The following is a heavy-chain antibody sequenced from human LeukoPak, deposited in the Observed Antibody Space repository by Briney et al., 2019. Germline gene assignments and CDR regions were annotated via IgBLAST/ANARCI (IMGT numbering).Heavy chain of an antibody. Sequence: GGSLRLSCAASGFTFSSYWMNWARQAPGKGLEWVASINHNGNVNYYVDSVKGRFTISRDSAKNSLYLQMNSLRPEDTALYYCVKDMNPGGADVWGQGTTVTVSS. J-gene: IGHJ6*02. CDR3: VKDMNPGGADV. CDR1: GFTFSSYW. V-gene: IGHV3-7*03. D-gene: IGHD3-10*01. CDR2: INHNGNVN.